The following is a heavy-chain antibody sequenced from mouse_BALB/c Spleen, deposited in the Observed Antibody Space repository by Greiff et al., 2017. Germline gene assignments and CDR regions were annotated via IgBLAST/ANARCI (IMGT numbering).Heavy chain of an antibody. CDR2: IYPGDGDT. CDR3: ARTAYYYMDY. D-gene: IGHD1-2*01. V-gene: IGHV1-82*01. Sequence: QVQLQQSGPELVKPGASVKISCKASGYAFSSSWMNWVKQRPGQGLEWIGRIYPGDGDTNYNGKFKGKATLTADKSSSTAYMQLSSLTSVDSAVYFCARTAYYYMDYWGQGTSVTVSS. J-gene: IGHJ4*01. CDR1: GYAFSSSW.